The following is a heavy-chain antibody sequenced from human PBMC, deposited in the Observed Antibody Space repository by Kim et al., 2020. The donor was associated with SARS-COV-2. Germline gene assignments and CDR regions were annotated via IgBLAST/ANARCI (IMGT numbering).Heavy chain of an antibody. Sequence: GGSLRLSCAASGFTFSSYGMHWVRQAPGKGLEWVAVISYDGSNKYYADSVKGRFTISRDNFKNTLYLQMNSLRAEDTAVYYCAKARITMIVVDLYYFDYWGQGTLVTVSS. CDR1: GFTFSSYG. D-gene: IGHD3-22*01. J-gene: IGHJ4*02. CDR3: AKARITMIVVDLYYFDY. CDR2: ISYDGSNK. V-gene: IGHV3-30*18.